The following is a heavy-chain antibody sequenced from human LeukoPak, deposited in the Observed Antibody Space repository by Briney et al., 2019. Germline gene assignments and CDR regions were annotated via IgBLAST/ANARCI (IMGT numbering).Heavy chain of an antibody. CDR3: ASQPTVAGTRYAFDI. J-gene: IGHJ3*02. D-gene: IGHD6-19*01. Sequence: SETLSLTCTVSGGSISSSSYYWGWIRQPPGKGLEWIGSIYYSGSTYYNPSLKGRVTISVDTSKNQFSLKLSSVTAADTAVYYCASQPTVAGTRYAFDIWGQGTMVTVSS. CDR1: GGSISSSSYY. CDR2: IYYSGST. V-gene: IGHV4-39*01.